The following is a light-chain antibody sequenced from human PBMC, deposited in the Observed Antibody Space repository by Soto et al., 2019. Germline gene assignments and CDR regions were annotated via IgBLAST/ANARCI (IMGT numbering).Light chain of an antibody. CDR2: DAS. V-gene: IGKV3-11*01. J-gene: IGKJ5*01. Sequence: IGLTQSPATLSLSPGERATLSCMASQSVSSYLAWYQQKPGQAPRLLIYDASNRATGIPDRFSGTKSGTDFTLTIRRLEPEDAAVYYCQQYGSSPITFGQGTRLEIK. CDR1: QSVSSY. CDR3: QQYGSSPIT.